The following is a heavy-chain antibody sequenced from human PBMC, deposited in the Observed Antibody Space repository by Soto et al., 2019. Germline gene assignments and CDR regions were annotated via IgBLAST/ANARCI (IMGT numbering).Heavy chain of an antibody. CDR1: GYTLTELS. CDR2: FDPEDGET. J-gene: IGHJ4*02. CDR3: AAPNSDYYDTEY. V-gene: IGHV1-24*01. D-gene: IGHD3-22*01. Sequence: ASVKVYCKASGYTLTELSMHWVRQAPGKGLEWMGGFDPEDGETIYAQKFQGRVTMTEDTSTDTAYMELSSLRSEDTAVYYCAAPNSDYYDTEYWGQGTLVTVSS.